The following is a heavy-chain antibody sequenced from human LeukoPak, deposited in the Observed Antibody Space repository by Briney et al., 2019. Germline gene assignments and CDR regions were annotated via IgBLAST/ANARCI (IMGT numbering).Heavy chain of an antibody. CDR2: ISGSGGST. D-gene: IGHD3-22*01. CDR1: GFTFSSYA. J-gene: IGHJ4*02. V-gene: IGHV3-23*01. CDR3: AKGSGMIVAGYFDY. Sequence: GRSLRLSCAASGFTFSSYAMSWVRQAPGKGLEWVSAISGSGGSTYYADSVKGRFTISRDNSKNTLYLQMNSLRAEDTAVYYCAKGSGMIVAGYFDYWGQGTLVTVSS.